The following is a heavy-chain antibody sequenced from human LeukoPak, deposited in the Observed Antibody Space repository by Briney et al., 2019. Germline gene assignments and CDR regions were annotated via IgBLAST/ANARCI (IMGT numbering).Heavy chain of an antibody. Sequence: PGRSLRLSCAASGFTFSSYGMHWVRQAPGKGLEWVALIWYDGSNKYYADSVKGRLTISRDNSKNTLYLQMNSLRAEDTAVYYCAKDEEWWELPNHFDYWGQGTLVTVSS. D-gene: IGHD1-26*01. V-gene: IGHV3-33*06. CDR3: AKDEEWWELPNHFDY. CDR1: GFTFSSYG. J-gene: IGHJ4*02. CDR2: IWYDGSNK.